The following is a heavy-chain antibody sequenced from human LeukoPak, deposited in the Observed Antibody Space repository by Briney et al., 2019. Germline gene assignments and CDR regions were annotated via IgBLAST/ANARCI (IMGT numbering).Heavy chain of an antibody. D-gene: IGHD3-3*01. CDR3: ARYDNWRPCEY. Sequence: PGGSLRLSCAASGSTFSNDWMSWVRQAPGKGLEWVGNINQHGSETYYGDSLKGRFTISRDNSKNTLYLHMNRLRAEDTAVYYCARYDNWRPCEYWGHGILVTVSS. V-gene: IGHV3-7*01. J-gene: IGHJ4*01. CDR2: INQHGSET. CDR1: GSTFSNDW.